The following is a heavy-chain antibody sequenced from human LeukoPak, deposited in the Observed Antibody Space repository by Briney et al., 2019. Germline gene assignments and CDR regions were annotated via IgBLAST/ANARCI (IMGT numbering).Heavy chain of an antibody. V-gene: IGHV1-2*02. J-gene: IGHJ3*02. CDR1: GYTFTDFY. D-gene: IGHD5-12*01. Sequence: GASVKVSCKASGYTFTDFYIHWVRHAPGQGLEWMGWVRPNNGATKYAEKFQGRVTMTRGTSTSTAHMELSSLRSDDTAEYYCARDLEASPGYEGADALDIWGQGTMVTVSS. CDR2: VRPNNGAT. CDR3: ARDLEASPGYEGADALDI.